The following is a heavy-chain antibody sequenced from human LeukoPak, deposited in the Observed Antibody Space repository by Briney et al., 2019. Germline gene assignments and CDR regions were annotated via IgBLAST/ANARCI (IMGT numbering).Heavy chain of an antibody. Sequence: SETLSLTCTVSGGSISSYYWSWIRQPPGKGLEWIGYMYYSGRPNYNPSLKSRVTISVDTSKNQFSLKLSSVTAADTAVYYCARHVYDSSGYYYFDYWGQGTLVTVSS. V-gene: IGHV4-59*08. D-gene: IGHD3-22*01. J-gene: IGHJ4*02. CDR2: MYYSGRP. CDR3: ARHVYDSSGYYYFDY. CDR1: GGSISSYY.